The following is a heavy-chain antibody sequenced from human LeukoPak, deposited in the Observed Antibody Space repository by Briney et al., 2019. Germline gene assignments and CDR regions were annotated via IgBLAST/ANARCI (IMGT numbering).Heavy chain of an antibody. D-gene: IGHD5-12*01. V-gene: IGHV3-48*04. Sequence: GGSLRLSCAASGFTFSSYSMNWVRQAPGKGLEWGSYISSSSSTIYYADSVKGRFTISRDNAKNSLYLQMNSLRAEDTAVYYCARDVGGYLTYYFDYWGQGTLVTVSS. J-gene: IGHJ4*02. CDR2: ISSSSSTI. CDR1: GFTFSSYS. CDR3: ARDVGGYLTYYFDY.